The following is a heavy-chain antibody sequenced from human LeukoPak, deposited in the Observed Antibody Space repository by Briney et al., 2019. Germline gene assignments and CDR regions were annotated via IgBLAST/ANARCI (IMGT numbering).Heavy chain of an antibody. CDR2: ISVGGVNT. J-gene: IGHJ4*02. D-gene: IGHD2-2*01. CDR3: AKVLTPHCSSASCFIFDF. CDR1: GFTFRSYA. Sequence: GGSLRLSCATSGFTFRSYAMSWVRQAPGKGLDWVSAISVGGVNTYYADSVKGRFTISRDSSNNTLYLQMNSLRADDTAVYFCAKVLTPHCSSASCFIFDFWGQGTQVTVSS. V-gene: IGHV3-23*01.